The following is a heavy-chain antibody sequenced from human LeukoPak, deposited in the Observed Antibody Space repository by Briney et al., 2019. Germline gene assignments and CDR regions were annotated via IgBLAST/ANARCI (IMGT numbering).Heavy chain of an antibody. V-gene: IGHV3-74*01. CDR2: INSDGSST. Sequence: GGSLRLSCAASRLIFSSYWMHWVRQAPGKGLVWVSRINSDGSSTIYADSVKGRFTISRDYAKNTVYLQMNSPRVDDTAVYYCAGHYGSGRYHYYYMDVWGRGTTVTVSS. J-gene: IGHJ6*03. D-gene: IGHD3-10*01. CDR3: AGHYGSGRYHYYYMDV. CDR1: RLIFSSYW.